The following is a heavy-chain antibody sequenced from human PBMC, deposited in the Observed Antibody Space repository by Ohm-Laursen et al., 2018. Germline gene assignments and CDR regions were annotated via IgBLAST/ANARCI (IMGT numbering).Heavy chain of an antibody. Sequence: SLRLSCSASGFTFSGSAMGWVRQAPGKGLEWVSGISESGSTKYYADSVKGRFTISRDVSRNTLYLQMNSLRAVDTAVYYCAKSPEGSITIFGVVRYYFDYWGQGTLVTVSS. CDR1: GFTFSGSA. V-gene: IGHV3-23*01. CDR3: AKSPEGSITIFGVVRYYFDY. CDR2: ISESGSTK. J-gene: IGHJ4*02. D-gene: IGHD3-3*01.